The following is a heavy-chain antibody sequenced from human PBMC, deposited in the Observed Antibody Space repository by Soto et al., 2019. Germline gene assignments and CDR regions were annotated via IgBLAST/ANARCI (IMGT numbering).Heavy chain of an antibody. Sequence: SETLSLTCTVSGDSISSGGFYWGWIRQHPGKGLEWIGYIYYSGSTNYNPSLKSRVTISVDTSKNQFSLKLSSVTAADTAVYYCASLDITMVRGVIIAYYFDYWGQGTLVTVSS. CDR3: ASLDITMVRGVIIAYYFDY. V-gene: IGHV4-61*08. J-gene: IGHJ4*02. D-gene: IGHD3-10*01. CDR1: GDSISSGGFY. CDR2: IYYSGST.